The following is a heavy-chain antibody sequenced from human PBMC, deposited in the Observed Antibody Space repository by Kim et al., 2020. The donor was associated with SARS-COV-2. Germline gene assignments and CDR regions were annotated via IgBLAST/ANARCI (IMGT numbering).Heavy chain of an antibody. Sequence: ASVKVSCKASGYTFTSYAMNWVRQAPGQGLEWMGWINTNTGNPTYAQGFTGRFVFSLDTSVSTAYLQISSLKAEDTAVHYCARGFGPNETGGSMVRGLTPYHDYWGQGTLVTVSS. D-gene: IGHD3-10*01. CDR2: INTNTGNP. CDR3: ARGFGPNETGGSMVRGLTPYHDY. J-gene: IGHJ4*02. CDR1: GYTFTSYA. V-gene: IGHV7-4-1*02.